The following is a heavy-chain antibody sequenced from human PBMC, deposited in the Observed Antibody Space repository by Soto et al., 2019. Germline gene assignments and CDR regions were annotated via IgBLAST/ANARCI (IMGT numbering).Heavy chain of an antibody. V-gene: IGHV1-46*01. D-gene: IGHD3-22*01. CDR3: AINYYDSSAYLY. J-gene: IGHJ4*02. Sequence: QVQLVQSGAEVKKPGASVKVSCKASGHTLINYYMHWVRQAPGQGLDWLGKIDPSGNGTSYAERFQGRITLTSDTSTNTVYVELSSLRSEDTAIYDCAINYYDSSAYLYWGQGTLVTVSS. CDR1: GHTLINYY. CDR2: IDPSGNGT.